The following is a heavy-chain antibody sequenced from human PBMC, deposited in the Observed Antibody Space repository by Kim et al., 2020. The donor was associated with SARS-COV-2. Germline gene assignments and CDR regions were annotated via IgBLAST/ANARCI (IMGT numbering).Heavy chain of an antibody. CDR3: ARGSNYYYMDV. CDR2: IYSGGST. J-gene: IGHJ6*03. Sequence: GGSLRLSCAASGFTVSNNYVSWVRQAPGKGLEWVSVIYSGGSTSYADSVKGRFSISRDNSKNTLYLQMNSLRAQDTAVYYCARGSNYYYMDVWGKGTTVTVSS. CDR1: GFTVSNNY. V-gene: IGHV3-66*01.